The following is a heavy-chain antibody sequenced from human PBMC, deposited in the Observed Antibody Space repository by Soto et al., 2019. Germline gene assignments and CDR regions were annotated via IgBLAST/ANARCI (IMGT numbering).Heavy chain of an antibody. V-gene: IGHV4-39*01. J-gene: IGHJ4*02. CDR3: ASKYSGYDLYYFDY. Sequence: QLQLQESGPGLVKPSETLSLTCTVSGGSISSSSYYWGWIRQPPGKGLEWIGSIYYSGSTYYNPSLKSRVPISVDTSKNQFSLKLSSVTAADTAVYYCASKYSGYDLYYFDYWGQGTLVTVSS. CDR1: GGSISSSSYY. D-gene: IGHD5-12*01. CDR2: IYYSGST.